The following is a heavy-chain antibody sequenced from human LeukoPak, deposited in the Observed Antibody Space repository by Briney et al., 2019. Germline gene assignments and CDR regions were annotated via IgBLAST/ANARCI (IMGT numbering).Heavy chain of an antibody. CDR1: GYSFTSYW. J-gene: IGHJ4*02. D-gene: IGHD3-10*01. CDR2: IYPGDSDT. Sequence: GESLKISCKGSGYSFTSYWIGWVRQVPGKGLEWMGIIYPGDSDTRYSPSFQGQVTISADKSISTAYLQWSSLKASDTAMYYCARQGVAGSGSYYTSDYWGQGTLVTVSS. V-gene: IGHV5-51*01. CDR3: ARQGVAGSGSYYTSDY.